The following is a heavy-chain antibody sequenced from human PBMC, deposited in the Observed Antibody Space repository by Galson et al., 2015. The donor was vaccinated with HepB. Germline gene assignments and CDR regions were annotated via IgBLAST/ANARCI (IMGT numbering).Heavy chain of an antibody. Sequence: SVKVSCKASGGTFSSYAISWVRQAPGQGLEWMGGIIPIFGNTNYAQKLQGRVTLTTDTSTSTAYMELRSLRSDDTAVYYCARSQVNYYGMDVWGQGTTVTVSS. CDR2: IIPIFGNT. CDR1: GGTFSSYA. J-gene: IGHJ6*02. CDR3: ARSQVNYYGMDV. V-gene: IGHV1-18*01.